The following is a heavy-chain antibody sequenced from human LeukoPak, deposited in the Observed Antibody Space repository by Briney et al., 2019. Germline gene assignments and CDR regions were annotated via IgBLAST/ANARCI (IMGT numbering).Heavy chain of an antibody. CDR3: ARGVRIAVAGYIDC. D-gene: IGHD6-19*01. CDR1: GFTVSSNY. CDR2: IYSGGST. J-gene: IGHJ4*02. Sequence: GGSLRLSCAASGFTVSSNYMNWVRQAPGKGLEWVSVIYSGGSTYYADSVKGRFTISRDNSKNTLYLQMNSLRSDDTAVYYCARGVRIAVAGYIDCWGQGTLVTVSS. V-gene: IGHV3-53*05.